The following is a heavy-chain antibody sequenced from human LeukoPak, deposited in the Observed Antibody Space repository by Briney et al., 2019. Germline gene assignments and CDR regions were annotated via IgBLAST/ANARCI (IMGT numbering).Heavy chain of an antibody. CDR3: ARDRAYCSSTSCYSPGDNWFDP. D-gene: IGHD2-2*02. J-gene: IGHJ5*02. V-gene: IGHV3-30-3*01. CDR1: GFTFSSYD. CDR2: ISYDGSNK. Sequence: GGSLRLSCAASGFTFSSYDMQWVRQAPGKGLEWVAVISYDGSNKYSADSVKAPFTISTDNSKNTLYLQMHSLRAEHTAVYYCARDRAYCSSTSCYSPGDNWFDPWGQGTLVTVSS.